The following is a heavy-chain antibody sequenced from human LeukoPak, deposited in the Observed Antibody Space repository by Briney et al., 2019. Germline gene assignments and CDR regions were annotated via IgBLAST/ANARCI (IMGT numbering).Heavy chain of an antibody. CDR1: DDSFSSHY. CDR2: ISYIGST. D-gene: IGHD4-17*01. Sequence: SETLSLTCAVSDDSFSSHYWTWIRQPPGKGLISYIGSTNYNPSLKSRVTISIDTSKNQFSLKLSSVTAADTAVYYCARDLVTVTKGFDIWGQGTMVRVSS. V-gene: IGHV4-59*11. J-gene: IGHJ3*02. CDR3: ARDLVTVTKGFDI.